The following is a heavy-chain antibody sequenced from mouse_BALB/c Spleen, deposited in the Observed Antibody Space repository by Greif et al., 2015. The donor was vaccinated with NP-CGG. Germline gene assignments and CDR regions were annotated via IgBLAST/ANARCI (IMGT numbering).Heavy chain of an antibody. V-gene: IGHV4-1*02. CDR3: ARRYYYGRYFDV. CDR1: GFDFSRYW. Sequence: DVHLVESGGGLVQPGGSLKLSCAASGFDFSRYWMSWVRQAPGKGLEWIGEINPDSSTINHTPSLKDRFIISRDNAKNTLYLQMSKVRSEDTALYYCARRYYYGRYFDVWGAGTTVTVSS. CDR2: INPDSSTI. D-gene: IGHD1-1*01. J-gene: IGHJ1*01.